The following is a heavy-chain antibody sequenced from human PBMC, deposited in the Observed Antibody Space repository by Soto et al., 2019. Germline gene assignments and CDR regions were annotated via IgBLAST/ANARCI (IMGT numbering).Heavy chain of an antibody. CDR1: GFTFSSYA. CDR3: AKQGADSSGSYYFDY. CDR2: ISGSGGRT. Sequence: EVQLLESGEGLVQRGGSLRLSCAASGFTFSSYAMTWVRQAPGKGLEWVSGISGSGGRTYYADSVKGRFTISRDTSKNTLYLQMKSLRGEDTAVYYCAKQGADSSGSYYFDYWGQGTRVTVSS. J-gene: IGHJ4*02. D-gene: IGHD3-22*01. V-gene: IGHV3-23*01.